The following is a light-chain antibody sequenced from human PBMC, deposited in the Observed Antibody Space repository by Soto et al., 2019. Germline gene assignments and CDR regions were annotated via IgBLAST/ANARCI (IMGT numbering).Light chain of an antibody. Sequence: QTVVTQEPSFSVSPGGTVTLTCGLSSGSVSTSYYPSWFQQTPGQAPRTLIYNTNTRSSGVPDRFSGSILGNKAALTITGAQADDESDYYSVLYMGSGLVVFGGGTQLTVL. CDR1: SGSVSTSYY. V-gene: IGLV8-61*01. CDR2: NTN. J-gene: IGLJ2*01. CDR3: VLYMGSGLVV.